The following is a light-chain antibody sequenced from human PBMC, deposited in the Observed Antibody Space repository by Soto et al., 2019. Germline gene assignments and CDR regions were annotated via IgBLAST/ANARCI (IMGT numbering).Light chain of an antibody. Sequence: SHSPLALSFTPGEPASISCRSGQSLLHSNGYNSLDRYLQTPVQSPQLLIYLASNRASGAPDRFSGSRSGTDFTLKISRVAAEDSGVCYCIHTLQTPLTFGGGTKGDIK. CDR3: IHTLQTPLT. CDR2: LAS. V-gene: IGKV2-28*01. J-gene: IGKJ4*01. CDR1: QSLLHSNGYNS.